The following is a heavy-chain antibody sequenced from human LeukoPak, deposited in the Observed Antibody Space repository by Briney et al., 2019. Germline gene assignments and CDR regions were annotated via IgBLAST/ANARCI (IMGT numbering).Heavy chain of an antibody. CDR2: IYYSGST. V-gene: IGHV4-59*01. CDR3: ARAPFETTVVTENNYYYYGMDV. D-gene: IGHD4-23*01. CDR1: GGSISSYY. Sequence: PSETLSLTCTVSGGSISSYYWSWIRQPPGKGLEWIGYIYYSGSTNYNPSLKSRVTISVDTSKNQFSLKLSSVTAADTAVYYCARAPFETTVVTENNYYYYGMDVWGQGTTVTVSS. J-gene: IGHJ6*02.